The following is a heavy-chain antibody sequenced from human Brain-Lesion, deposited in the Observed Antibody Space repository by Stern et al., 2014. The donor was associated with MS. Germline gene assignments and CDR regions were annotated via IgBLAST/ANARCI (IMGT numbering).Heavy chain of an antibody. J-gene: IGHJ4*02. CDR2: IHPSGSA. CDR3: ASGYRIFDY. CDR1: GGSISSGSDY. Sequence: VQLVESGPGLVKPSQTLSLTCTVSGGSISSGSDYWSWIRQPAGKGLEWLGRIHPSGSAFYTPSLKSRVTISTDTSMNQFSLELNSATAADTAIYYCASGYRIFDYWGQGILVTVSS. V-gene: IGHV4-61*02. D-gene: IGHD5-18*01.